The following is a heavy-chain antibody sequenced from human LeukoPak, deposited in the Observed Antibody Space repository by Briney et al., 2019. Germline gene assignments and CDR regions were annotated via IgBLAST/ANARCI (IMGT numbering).Heavy chain of an antibody. CDR3: ARDLKEFGY. J-gene: IGHJ4*02. CDR2: ISSSGSTI. CDR1: GYTFSSYE. Sequence: GGSLRLSCAASGYTFSSYEMNWVRQAPGMGLEWVSYISSSGSTIYYADSVKGRFTISRDNAKNSLYLQMNSLRAEDTAVYYCARDLKEFGYWGQGTLVTVSS. V-gene: IGHV3-48*03.